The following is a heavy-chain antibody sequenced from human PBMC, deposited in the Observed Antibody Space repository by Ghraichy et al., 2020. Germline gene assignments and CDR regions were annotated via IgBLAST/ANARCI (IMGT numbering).Heavy chain of an antibody. J-gene: IGHJ4*02. Sequence: SETLSLTCTVSGVSISSCAYYWIWLRQPPGKGLEWIRYIYYNGSTYYNPSLKSRVTISVDTSKNQFSLKLSSVTAADTAVYYCGRFASSGYYPPIEYYFDYWGQGTLVTVSS. CDR1: GVSISSCAYY. CDR2: IYYNGST. V-gene: IGHV4-30-4*01. D-gene: IGHD3-22*01. CDR3: GRFASSGYYPPIEYYFDY.